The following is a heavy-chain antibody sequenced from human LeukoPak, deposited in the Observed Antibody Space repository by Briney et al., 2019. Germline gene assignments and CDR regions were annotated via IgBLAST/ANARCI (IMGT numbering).Heavy chain of an antibody. J-gene: IGHJ4*02. V-gene: IGHV3-11*05. Sequence: GGCLRLSCAASGFTFSDFYMRWIRQAPGKGLEWVAYSGTTSYTNYADSVKGRFTVSRDYDKNSLYLQMNSLRPEDTAVYYCAGGKRLGDYKGRDFDFWGQGTLVTVSS. CDR2: SGTTSYT. D-gene: IGHD4-17*01. CDR1: GFTFSDFY. CDR3: AGGKRLGDYKGRDFDF.